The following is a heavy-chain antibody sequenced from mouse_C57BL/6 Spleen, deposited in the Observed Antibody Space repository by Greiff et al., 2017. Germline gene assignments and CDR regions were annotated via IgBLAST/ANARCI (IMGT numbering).Heavy chain of an antibody. J-gene: IGHJ2*01. D-gene: IGHD4-1*01. CDR2: IRNKANNHAT. CDR1: GFTFSDAW. Sequence: EVQLQESGGGLVQPGGSMKLSCAASGFTFSDAWMDWVRQSPEKGLEWVAEIRNKANNHATYYAESVKGRFTISRDDSKSSVYLQMNSLRAEDTGIYYCTRRNWPYYFDYWGQGTTLTVSS. CDR3: TRRNWPYYFDY. V-gene: IGHV6-6*01.